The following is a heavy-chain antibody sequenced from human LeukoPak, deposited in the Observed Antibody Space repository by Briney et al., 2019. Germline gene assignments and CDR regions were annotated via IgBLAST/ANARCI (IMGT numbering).Heavy chain of an antibody. Sequence: SETLSLTCTVAGGSISTYYWSWIRQPPGKGLEWIGYIHNSGNTNYNPSLKSRVTISVDTSKNHFSLKLSSLTAADTAVYYCARSLGRGYSGYDAILDYWGQGTLVTVSS. CDR2: IHNSGNT. V-gene: IGHV4-59*01. J-gene: IGHJ4*02. D-gene: IGHD5-12*01. CDR3: ARSLGRGYSGYDAILDY. CDR1: GGSISTYY.